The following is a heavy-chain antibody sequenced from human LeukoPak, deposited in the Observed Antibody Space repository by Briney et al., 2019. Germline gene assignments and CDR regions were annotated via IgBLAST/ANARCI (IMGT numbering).Heavy chain of an antibody. CDR1: GYSFTSYW. CDR2: IYPGDSDT. CDR3: ARGPTTVTPRGHFDY. Sequence: GESLKISCKGSGYSFTSYWIGWVRQMPGKGLEWMGIIYPGDSDTRYSPSFQGQVTISAVKSISTAYLQWSSLKASDTAMYYCARGPTTVTPRGHFDYWGQGTLVTVSS. V-gene: IGHV5-51*01. J-gene: IGHJ4*02. D-gene: IGHD4-17*01.